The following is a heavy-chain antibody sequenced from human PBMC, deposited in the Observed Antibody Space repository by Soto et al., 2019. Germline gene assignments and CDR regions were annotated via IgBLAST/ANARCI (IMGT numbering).Heavy chain of an antibody. CDR2: IYPGDSDT. V-gene: IGHV5-51*01. CDR3: ARHSPPGITMVRGEYYYGMDV. D-gene: IGHD3-10*01. J-gene: IGHJ6*02. Sequence: GESLKISCKGSGYSFTSYWTGWVRQMPGKGLEWMGIIYPGDSDTRYSPSFQGQVTISADKSISTAYLQWSSLKASDTAMYYCARHSPPGITMVRGEYYYGMDVWGQGTTVTVSS. CDR1: GYSFTSYW.